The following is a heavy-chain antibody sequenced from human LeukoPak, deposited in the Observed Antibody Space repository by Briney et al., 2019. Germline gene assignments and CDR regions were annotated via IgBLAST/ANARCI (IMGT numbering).Heavy chain of an antibody. Sequence: SETLSFTCTVSGGSISSYYWSWIRQPAGKGLEWIGRIYTGGSTNYNPSLKSRVTMSVDTSKNQCSLKLSSVTAADTAVYYCARDAVGGSSRDWHFDLWGRGTLVTVSS. J-gene: IGHJ2*01. V-gene: IGHV4-4*07. D-gene: IGHD3-10*01. CDR3: ARDAVGGSSRDWHFDL. CDR2: IYTGGST. CDR1: GGSISSYY.